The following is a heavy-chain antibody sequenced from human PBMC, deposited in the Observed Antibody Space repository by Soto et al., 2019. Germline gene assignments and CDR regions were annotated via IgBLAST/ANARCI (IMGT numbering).Heavy chain of an antibody. J-gene: IGHJ6*01. D-gene: IGHD3-9*01. CDR3: ARDRVAYYDILKHYYYYGMDV. CDR1: GYTFTSYA. V-gene: IGHV1-3*01. Sequence: ASVKVSCKASGYTFTSYAMHWVRQAPGQRLEWMGWINAGNGNTKYSQKFQGRVTITRETSASTAYMELSSLRSEDTAVYYCARDRVAYYDILKHYYYYGMDVWGQGTTVTVSS. CDR2: INAGNGNT.